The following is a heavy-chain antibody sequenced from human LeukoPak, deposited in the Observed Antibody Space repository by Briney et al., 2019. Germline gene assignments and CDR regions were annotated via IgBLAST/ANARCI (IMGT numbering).Heavy chain of an antibody. CDR3: ARGFSTDFDY. D-gene: IGHD2-2*01. CDR2: ISSSSSYI. Sequence: GGSLRLSCAASGFTFSSYSMNWVRQAPGKGLEWVSSISSSSSYIYYADSVKGRFTVSRDNAKNSLYLQMNSLRAEDTAVYYCARGFSTDFDYWGQGTLVTVSS. CDR1: GFTFSSYS. J-gene: IGHJ4*02. V-gene: IGHV3-21*01.